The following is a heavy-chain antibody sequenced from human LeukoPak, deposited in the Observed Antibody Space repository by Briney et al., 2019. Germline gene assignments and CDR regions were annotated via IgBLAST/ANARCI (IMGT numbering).Heavy chain of an antibody. CDR1: GFTLDDYA. CDR3: AKDMRYYGSGSYNY. D-gene: IGHD3-10*01. CDR2: ISWNSGSI. Sequence: PGGSLTLSCAASGFTLDDYAMHWVRHAPGKGLEWVSGISWNSGSIGYADSVKGRFTISRDNAKNSLYLQMNSLRAEDTALYYCAKDMRYYGSGSYNYWGQGTLVTVSS. V-gene: IGHV3-9*01. J-gene: IGHJ4*02.